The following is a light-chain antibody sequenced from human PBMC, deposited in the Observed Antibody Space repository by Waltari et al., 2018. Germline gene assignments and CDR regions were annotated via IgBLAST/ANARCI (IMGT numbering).Light chain of an antibody. V-gene: IGKV3D-15*01. CDR3: QQRIQWPYT. J-gene: IGKJ2*01. Sequence: DIAMTQSPATLSLSPGERATLSCRASQSVNRNLAWYQQKPGQPPRLLIYGVSSRATVAPARFTGCGSCVEFTHTISSLEPEHVGIYHCQQRIQWPYTFGQGTKVEIK. CDR1: QSVNRN. CDR2: GVS.